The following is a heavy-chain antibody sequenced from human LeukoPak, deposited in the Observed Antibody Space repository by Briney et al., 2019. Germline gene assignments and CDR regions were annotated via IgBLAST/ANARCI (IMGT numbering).Heavy chain of an antibody. CDR3: ARVISVAGYDY. V-gene: IGHV3-21*01. Sequence: PGGSLRLSCAASGFTFSSYEMNWVRQAPGKGLEWVSSISSSSSYIYYADSVKGRFTISRDNAKNSLYLQMNSLRAEDTAVYYCARVISVAGYDYWGQGTLVTVSS. CDR1: GFTFSSYE. D-gene: IGHD6-19*01. J-gene: IGHJ4*02. CDR2: ISSSSSYI.